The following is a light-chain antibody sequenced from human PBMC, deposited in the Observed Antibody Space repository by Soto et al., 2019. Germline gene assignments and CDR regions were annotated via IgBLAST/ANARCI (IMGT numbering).Light chain of an antibody. Sequence: DIHLTQSPSLLSASVGDRVTITCRASQGISQYVSWYQQKPGKAPRLLIYAATVLQGGVPSRFSGTGSATEFILTISSLQPEDFATYYCQQYNTWPITFGQGTRLEIK. CDR3: QQYNTWPIT. CDR2: AAT. CDR1: QGISQY. J-gene: IGKJ5*01. V-gene: IGKV1-9*01.